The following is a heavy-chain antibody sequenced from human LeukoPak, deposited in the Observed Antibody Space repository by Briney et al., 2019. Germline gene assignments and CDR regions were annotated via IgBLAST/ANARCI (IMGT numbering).Heavy chain of an antibody. J-gene: IGHJ4*02. D-gene: IGHD5-18*01. CDR3: AILEGNTALAPGYFDY. CDR2: ISSSGSTM. V-gene: IGHV3-48*03. CDR1: GFTFSTYE. Sequence: GGSLRLSCAASGFTFSTYEINWVRQAPGKGLEWVSYISSSGSTMYYADSVKGRFTISRDNAKNSLYLQMNSLRAEDTAVYYCAILEGNTALAPGYFDYWGQGTLVTVSS.